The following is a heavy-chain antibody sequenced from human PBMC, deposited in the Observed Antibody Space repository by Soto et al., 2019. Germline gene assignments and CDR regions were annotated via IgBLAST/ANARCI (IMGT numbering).Heavy chain of an antibody. Sequence: GGSLRLSCAASGFTFSSYAMSWVRQAPGKGLEWVSAISGSGSSTYYADSVKGRFTISRDNSKNTLYLQMNSLRAEDTAVYYCANSGVHYDSPMGAFDIWGQGTMVTVSS. D-gene: IGHD3-22*01. CDR1: GFTFSSYA. CDR3: ANSGVHYDSPMGAFDI. CDR2: ISGSGSST. J-gene: IGHJ3*02. V-gene: IGHV3-23*01.